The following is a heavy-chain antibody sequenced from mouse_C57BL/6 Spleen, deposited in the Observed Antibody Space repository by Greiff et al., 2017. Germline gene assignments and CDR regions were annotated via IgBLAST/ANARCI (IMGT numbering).Heavy chain of an antibody. V-gene: IGHV3-6*01. CDR1: GYSITSGYY. D-gene: IGHD1-1*01. Sequence: VQLKESGPGLVKPSQSLSLTCSVTGYSITSGYYWNWIRQFPGNKLEWMGYISYDGSNNYNPSLKNRISITRDTSKNQFFLKLNSVTTEDTATYYCARGYYGSKDAMDYWGQGTSVTVSS. CDR3: ARGYYGSKDAMDY. J-gene: IGHJ4*01. CDR2: ISYDGSN.